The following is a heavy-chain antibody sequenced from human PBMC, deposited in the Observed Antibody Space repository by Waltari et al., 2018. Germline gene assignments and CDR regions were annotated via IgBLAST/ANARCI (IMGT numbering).Heavy chain of an antibody. V-gene: IGHV3-9*01. J-gene: IGHJ3*02. Sequence: EVRLMESGGGLVQPGTSLRLSCVASGFSFGGYAMHWVRQVPGKGPEWVSCITWNVSQRDYADSVKGRFTISRDSTKKFLFLHMNSLKPEDTASYYCAKGRRGYSGDGFDIWGQGTMVIVSS. D-gene: IGHD3-22*01. CDR3: AKGRRGYSGDGFDI. CDR1: GFSFGGYA. CDR2: ITWNVSQR.